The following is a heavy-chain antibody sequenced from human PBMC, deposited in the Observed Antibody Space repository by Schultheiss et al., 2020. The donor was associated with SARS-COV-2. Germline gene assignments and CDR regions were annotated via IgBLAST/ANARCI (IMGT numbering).Heavy chain of an antibody. V-gene: IGHV4-39*07. CDR2: IYHSGST. CDR1: GGSISSSSYY. J-gene: IGHJ6*02. CDR3: ARDPTRPPYSSSSLEGYYYYGMDV. Sequence: SETLSLTCTVSGGSISSSSYYWGWIRQPPGKGLEWIGSIYHSGSTYYNPSLKSRVTISVDTSKNQFSLKLSSVTAADTAVYYCARDPTRPPYSSSSLEGYYYYGMDVWGQGTTVTVSS. D-gene: IGHD6-6*01.